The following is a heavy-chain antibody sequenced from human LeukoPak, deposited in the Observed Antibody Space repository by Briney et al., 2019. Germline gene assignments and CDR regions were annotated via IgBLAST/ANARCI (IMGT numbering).Heavy chain of an antibody. CDR3: ARGSPRIYFYDSSGYSHAFDS. J-gene: IGHJ4*02. CDR1: GDIVSSNSGA. Sequence: SQTLSLTCAVSGDIVSSNSGAWNWIRQSPSRGLEWLGRTYYRSKWYTDYAESVKSRIIINADTSKNQFSLQVKSVTPDDTAVYYCARGSPRIYFYDSSGYSHAFDSWGQGTLVTVSS. D-gene: IGHD3-22*01. CDR2: TYYRSKWYT. V-gene: IGHV6-1*01.